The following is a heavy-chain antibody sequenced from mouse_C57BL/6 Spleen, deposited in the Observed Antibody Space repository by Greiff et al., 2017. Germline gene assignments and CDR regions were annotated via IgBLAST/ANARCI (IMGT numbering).Heavy chain of an antibody. D-gene: IGHD2-5*01. Sequence: EVQLVESEGGLVQPGSSMKLSCTASGFTFSDYYMAWVRQAPEKGLEWVANINYDGSSTYYLDSLKSRFIISRDNAKNILYLQMSSLKSEDTATYYCARDLGYSNGYFDYWGQGTTLTVSS. CDR1: GFTFSDYY. CDR3: ARDLGYSNGYFDY. J-gene: IGHJ2*01. V-gene: IGHV5-16*01. CDR2: INYDGSST.